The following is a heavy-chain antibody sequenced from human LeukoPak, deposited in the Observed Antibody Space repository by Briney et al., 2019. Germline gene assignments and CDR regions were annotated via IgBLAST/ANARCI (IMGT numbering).Heavy chain of an antibody. D-gene: IGHD4-17*01. CDR3: ARGRNTVTTSIDY. Sequence: SETLSLTCAVYGGSFSGYYWSWIRQPPGKGLEWIGEINHSGGTNYNPSLKSRVTISVDTSKNQFSLKLSSVTAADTAVYYCARGRNTVTTSIDYWGQGTLVTVSS. CDR1: GGSFSGYY. CDR2: INHSGGT. V-gene: IGHV4-34*01. J-gene: IGHJ4*02.